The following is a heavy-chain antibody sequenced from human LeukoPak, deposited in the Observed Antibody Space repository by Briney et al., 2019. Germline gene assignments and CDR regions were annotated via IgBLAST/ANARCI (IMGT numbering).Heavy chain of an antibody. Sequence: RASVKVSCKASGYTFTNSGISWVRQAPGQGLEWMGWISPFNGYTNYAQKFQGRVTMTRDTSTSTVYMELSSLRSEDTAVYYCARENCSGGSCYGVDYWGQGTLVTVSS. CDR2: ISPFNGYT. CDR1: GYTFTNSG. CDR3: ARENCSGGSCYGVDY. V-gene: IGHV1-18*01. D-gene: IGHD2-15*01. J-gene: IGHJ4*02.